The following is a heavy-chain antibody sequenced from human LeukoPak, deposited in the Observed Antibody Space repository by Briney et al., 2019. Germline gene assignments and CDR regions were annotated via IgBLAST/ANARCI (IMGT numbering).Heavy chain of an antibody. V-gene: IGHV6-1*01. CDR3: ARVGIWFGEFHDAFDI. CDR2: TYCRSKCYN. CDR1: GYSVTSNSAA. Sequence: SQTLSLTCAISGYSVTSNSAAWNWIRQSPSRGLEWLGRTYCRSKCYNDYAVSVKSRITINPDTSKNQFSLQLNSVTPEDTAVYYCARVGIWFGEFHDAFDIWGQGTMVTVSS. J-gene: IGHJ3*02. D-gene: IGHD3-10*01.